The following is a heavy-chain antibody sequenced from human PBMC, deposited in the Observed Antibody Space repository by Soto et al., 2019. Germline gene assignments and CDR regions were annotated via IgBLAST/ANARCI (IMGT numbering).Heavy chain of an antibody. D-gene: IGHD3-3*01. CDR1: GFSVSTSH. V-gene: IGHV3-66*01. CDR3: ATDLNWSGT. CDR2: IYSAGNT. J-gene: IGHJ3*01. Sequence: LRLSCAAAGFSVSTSHISWVRQAPGKGLEWISIIYSAGNTYYVDSVKGRFTISRDNAKNSLSLQMNSLRAEDTALYYCATDLNWSGTWGQGTMVTVSS.